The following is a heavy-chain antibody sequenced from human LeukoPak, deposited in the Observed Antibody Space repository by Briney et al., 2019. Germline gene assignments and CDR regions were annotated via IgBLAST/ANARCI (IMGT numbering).Heavy chain of an antibody. D-gene: IGHD6-19*01. J-gene: IGHJ4*02. CDR1: GFTFSSYA. CDR3: ADSSGWGREFDY. Sequence: GGSLRLSCAASGFTFSSYAMHWVRQAPGKGLEWVAVISYDGSNKYYADSVKGRFTISRDNSKNTLYLQMNSLRAEDTAVYYCADSSGWGREFDYWGQGTLVTVSS. CDR2: ISYDGSNK. V-gene: IGHV3-30-3*01.